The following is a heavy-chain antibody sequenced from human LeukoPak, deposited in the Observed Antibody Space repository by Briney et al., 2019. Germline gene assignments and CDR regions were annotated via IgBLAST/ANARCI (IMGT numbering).Heavy chain of an antibody. CDR3: ARAGGSGSYPY. D-gene: IGHD3-10*01. Sequence: SETLSLTCTVSGGSVSSRIYYWSWIRQPPGKGLEWIGYIYHSGSTYYNPSLKSRVTISVDTSKNQFSLKLSSVTAADTAVYYCARAGGSGSYPYWGQGTLVTVSS. J-gene: IGHJ4*02. CDR2: IYHSGST. V-gene: IGHV4-61*01. CDR1: GGSVSSRIYY.